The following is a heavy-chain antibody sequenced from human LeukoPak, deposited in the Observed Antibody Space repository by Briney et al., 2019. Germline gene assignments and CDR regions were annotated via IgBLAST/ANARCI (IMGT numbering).Heavy chain of an antibody. D-gene: IGHD4-4*01. Sequence: GRSLRLSCAASGFTFDDYAMHWVRQAPGKGLEWVSGISWNSGSIGYADSVKGRFTISRDNSKNTLYLQMNSLRAEDTAVYYCARDHDYIPYYYGMDVWGQGTTVTVSS. V-gene: IGHV3-9*01. CDR1: GFTFDDYA. CDR2: ISWNSGSI. CDR3: ARDHDYIPYYYGMDV. J-gene: IGHJ6*02.